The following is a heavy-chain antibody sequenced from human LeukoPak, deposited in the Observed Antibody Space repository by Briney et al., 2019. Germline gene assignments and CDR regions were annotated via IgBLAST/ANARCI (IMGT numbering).Heavy chain of an antibody. V-gene: IGHV3-7*01. J-gene: IGHJ6*02. CDR3: TRDRQGPKLYEMHV. Sequence: GGSLRLSCAASGFTFSTYWMSWVRQAPGKGLEWVANIRQDGSAKYYLDSVKGRSTISRDNAKNSLYLQMNSLRAEDTAVYSCTRDRQGPKLYEMHVWGQGTTVTVSS. CDR1: GFTFSTYW. CDR2: IRQDGSAK. D-gene: IGHD3-10*01.